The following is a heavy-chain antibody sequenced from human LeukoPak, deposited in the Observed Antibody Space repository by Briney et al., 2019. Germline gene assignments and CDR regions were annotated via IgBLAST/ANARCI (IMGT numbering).Heavy chain of an antibody. V-gene: IGHV3-72*01. CDR3: ARDTGFRKGYTPTPYYYYGMDV. CDR1: GFTFSDHY. J-gene: IGHJ6*02. CDR2: TRNKANSYTT. Sequence: GGSLRLSCAASGFTFSDHYMDWVRQAPGKGLEWVGRTRNKANSYTTEYAASVEGRFTISRDDSKNSLYLQMNSLKTEDTAVYYCARDTGFRKGYTPTPYYYYGMDVWGQGTTVTVSS. D-gene: IGHD5-24*01.